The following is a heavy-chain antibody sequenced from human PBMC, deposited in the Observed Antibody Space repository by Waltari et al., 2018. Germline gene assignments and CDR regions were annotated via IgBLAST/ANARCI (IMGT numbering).Heavy chain of an antibody. CDR3: AGSYNWISRGGMDV. CDR1: GGTFSSYA. CDR2: VSPIVGTA. V-gene: IGHV1-69*11. J-gene: IGHJ6*02. D-gene: IGHD1-20*01. Sequence: QVQLVQSGAEVKKPGSSVKVSCKASGGTFSSYAISWVRQAPGQGLEWMGSVSPIVGTANYAQRVQGRVTITADESTSTAYMERSSLRSEDTAVYYCAGSYNWISRGGMDVWGQGTTVTVSS.